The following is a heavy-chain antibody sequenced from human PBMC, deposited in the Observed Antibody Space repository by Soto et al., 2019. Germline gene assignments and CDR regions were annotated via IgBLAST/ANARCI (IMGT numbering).Heavy chain of an antibody. CDR1: GFAFKSYG. D-gene: IGHD3-16*02. CDR3: AREGFYDYVWGSYRYGPFDI. CDR2: IKSDGFST. J-gene: IGHJ3*02. V-gene: IGHV3-33*08. Sequence: GGSLRLSCVASGFAFKSYGMHWVRQAPGKGPEWVAVIKSDGFSTDYVDSVKGRFAIFRDNSRNTLYLQMNSLRAEDTAVYYCAREGFYDYVWGSYRYGPFDIWGQGTMVTVSS.